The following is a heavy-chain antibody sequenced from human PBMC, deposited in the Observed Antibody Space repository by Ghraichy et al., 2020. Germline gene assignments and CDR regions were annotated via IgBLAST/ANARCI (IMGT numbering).Heavy chain of an antibody. J-gene: IGHJ4*02. CDR2: ISSSGRPI. CDR1: GFTFSSYE. D-gene: IGHD1-1*01. V-gene: IGHV3-48*03. Sequence: GGSLRLSCAASGFTFSSYEMNWVRQAPGKGLEWVSYISSSGRPIYYADSVKGRFTISRDNAKNSLYLQMNSLRAEDTAIYYCAREVAWNSFDYWGQGTLVTVSS. CDR3: AREVAWNSFDY.